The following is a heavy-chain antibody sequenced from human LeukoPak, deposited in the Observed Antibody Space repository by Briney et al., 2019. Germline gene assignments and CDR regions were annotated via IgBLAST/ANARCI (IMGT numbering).Heavy chain of an antibody. Sequence: GGSLRLSCAASGFTFSTYTIHWVRQTPGKGLVWVSRINTDGSRTNNADSVKGRFTISRDNAKNILYLQMNSLRAEDTAVYYCARDKETATTADLGFWGQGTLVTVSS. CDR1: GFTFSTYT. J-gene: IGHJ4*02. CDR2: INTDGSRT. D-gene: IGHD5-24*01. V-gene: IGHV3-74*01. CDR3: ARDKETATTADLGF.